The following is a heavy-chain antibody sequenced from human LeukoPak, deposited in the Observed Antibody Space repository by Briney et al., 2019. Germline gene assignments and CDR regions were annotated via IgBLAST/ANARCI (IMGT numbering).Heavy chain of an antibody. D-gene: IGHD5-12*01. Sequence: SETLSLTCAVYGGSFSGYYWSWIRQPPGKGLEWIGEINHSGSTNYNPSLKSRVTISVDTSKNQFSLKLSSVTAADTAVYYCARGEWLRSWFAYWGQGTLVTVSS. CDR3: ARGEWLRSWFAY. CDR1: GGSFSGYY. J-gene: IGHJ4*02. CDR2: INHSGST. V-gene: IGHV4-34*01.